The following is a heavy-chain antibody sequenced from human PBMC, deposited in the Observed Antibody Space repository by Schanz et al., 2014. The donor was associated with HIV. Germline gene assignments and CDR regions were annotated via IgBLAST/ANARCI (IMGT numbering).Heavy chain of an antibody. Sequence: QEQLVESGGGVVQPGRSLRLSCAASGFTYRNYGMHWVRQAPGKGLEWGADKWVDGTSKFYADSVKGRFIISRDNSKNTLYLQVKSLRAEDTAVYFCAKSNGGDTAVVQYYFDYWGQGTLVSVSS. CDR3: AKSNGGDTAVVQYYFDY. D-gene: IGHD5-18*01. J-gene: IGHJ4*02. CDR2: KWVDGTSK. V-gene: IGHV3-33*06. CDR1: GFTYRNYG.